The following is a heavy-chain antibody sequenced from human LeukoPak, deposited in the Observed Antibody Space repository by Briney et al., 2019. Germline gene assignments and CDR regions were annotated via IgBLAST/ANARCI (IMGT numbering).Heavy chain of an antibody. CDR2: ISYDGSEK. CDR3: AKGLAVAGHFDY. D-gene: IGHD6-19*01. CDR1: GFSFSSYG. Sequence: GGSLRLSCAASGFSFSSYGMHWVRQAPGKGLEWLAVISYDGSEKYYADSVKGRFTISRDKSKNTLYLQMNSLRAEDTAVYYCAKGLAVAGHFDYWGQGTLVTVSS. J-gene: IGHJ4*02. V-gene: IGHV3-33*03.